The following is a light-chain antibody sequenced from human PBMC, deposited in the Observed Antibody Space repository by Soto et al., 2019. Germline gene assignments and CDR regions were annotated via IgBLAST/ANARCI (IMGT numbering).Light chain of an antibody. Sequence: EIVMKQSPATLSVSPGETATLSCRASQSVGGAVAWYQHKPGQAPRLLIVGASIRATGVPGRFSGGGSGTEFTLTISSLQYEDFAVYYCQHYQNWPPLAFGGGTTVEIK. V-gene: IGKV3-15*01. CDR2: GAS. J-gene: IGKJ4*01. CDR3: QHYQNWPPLA. CDR1: QSVGGA.